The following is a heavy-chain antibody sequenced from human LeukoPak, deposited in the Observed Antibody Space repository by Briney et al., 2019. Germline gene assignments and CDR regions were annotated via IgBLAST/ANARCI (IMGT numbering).Heavy chain of an antibody. CDR2: ISAYNGNT. J-gene: IGHJ6*02. CDR3: ARVSCSSTSCYRFYYYYGMDV. D-gene: IGHD2-2*01. CDR1: GYTFTSYG. Sequence: GASVKVSCKASGYTFTSYGISWVRQAPGQGLGWMGWISAYNGNTNYAQKLQGRVTMTTDTSTSTAYMELRSLRSDDTAVYYCARVSCSSTSCYRFYYYYGMDVWGQGTTVTVSS. V-gene: IGHV1-18*01.